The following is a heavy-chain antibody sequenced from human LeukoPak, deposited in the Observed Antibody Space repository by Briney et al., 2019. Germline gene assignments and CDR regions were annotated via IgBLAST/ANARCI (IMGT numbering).Heavy chain of an antibody. Sequence: GGSLRLSCAASGFMFSSIWMSWVRLAPGKGLEWVANIKEDGTETYYVDSVRGRFTISRDNAKNSLYLQMNSLRVEDTAVYYCAKEGRSLQTYWGQGTLVTVSS. CDR1: GFMFSSIW. D-gene: IGHD5-24*01. J-gene: IGHJ4*02. CDR3: AKEGRSLQTY. V-gene: IGHV3-7*03. CDR2: IKEDGTET.